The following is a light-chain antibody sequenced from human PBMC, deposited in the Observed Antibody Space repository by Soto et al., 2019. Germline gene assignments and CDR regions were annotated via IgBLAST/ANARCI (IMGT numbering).Light chain of an antibody. CDR1: QIVTSSY. J-gene: IGKJ4*01. Sequence: EVVLTQSPGSLSLSPGERATLSCRASQIVTSSYLAWYQQKPGQAPKLIIFGASIRATDVPDRFSGSGSGTAFTLTISRLEPEDFAVYYCQQYNNWPLTFGGGTTVEIK. CDR2: GAS. V-gene: IGKV3-20*01. CDR3: QQYNNWPLT.